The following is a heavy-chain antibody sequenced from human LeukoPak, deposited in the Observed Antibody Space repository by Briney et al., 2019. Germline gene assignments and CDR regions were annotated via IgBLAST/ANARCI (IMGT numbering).Heavy chain of an antibody. CDR3: ARVKTSTTFRDAFDI. V-gene: IGHV3-48*02. J-gene: IGHJ3*02. CDR2: ISSSSTTM. Sequence: PGGSLRLSCAASGFTFSSYSMNWVRQAPGKGLEWVSYISSSSTTMYYADSVKGRFTISRDNAKNSLYLQMNSLRDEDTAVYYCARVKTSTTFRDAFDIWGQGTMVTVSS. D-gene: IGHD3-16*01. CDR1: GFTFSSYS.